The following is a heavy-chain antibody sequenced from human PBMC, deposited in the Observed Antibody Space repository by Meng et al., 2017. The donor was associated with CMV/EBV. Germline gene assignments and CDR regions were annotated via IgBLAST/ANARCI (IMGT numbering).Heavy chain of an antibody. CDR3: ASLYCSSTSCYNDY. CDR1: GGPVSSGSYY. CDR2: IYYSGST. D-gene: IGHD2-2*02. J-gene: IGHJ4*02. Sequence: GSLRLSCTVSGGPVSSGSYYWSWIRQPPGKGLEWIGYIYYSGSTNYNPSLKSRVTISVDTPKNQFSLKLSSVTAADTAVYYCASLYCSSTSCYNDYWGQGTLVTVSS. V-gene: IGHV4-61*01.